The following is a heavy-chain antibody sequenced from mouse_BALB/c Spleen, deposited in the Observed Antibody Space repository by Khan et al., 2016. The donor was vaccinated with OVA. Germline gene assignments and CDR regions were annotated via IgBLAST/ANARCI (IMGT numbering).Heavy chain of an antibody. D-gene: IGHD1-2*01. CDR2: ISPGSGDT. CDR1: GYTFTDYY. J-gene: IGHJ3*01. CDR3: ARRNYFGYTFAY. V-gene: IGHV1-77*01. Sequence: VQLKQSGAELARPGASVKLSCKASGYTFTDYYINWVKQRTGQGIEWIGEISPGSGDTYYNERFKGKATLTADKSSSTSYMQLSILTSEASAVYFCARRNYFGYTFAYWGQGTLVTVSA.